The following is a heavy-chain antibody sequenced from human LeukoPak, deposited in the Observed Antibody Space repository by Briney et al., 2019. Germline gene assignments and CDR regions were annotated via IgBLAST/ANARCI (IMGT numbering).Heavy chain of an antibody. CDR3: ASLPTPYCSSTSCHDY. CDR2: INTNTGNP. J-gene: IGHJ4*02. CDR1: GYTFTSYA. Sequence: GASVKVSCKASGYTFTSYAMNWVRQAPGQGLEWMGWINTNTGNPTYAQGFTGRFVFSLDTSVSTAYLQISSLKAEDTAVYYCASLPTPYCSSTSCHDYWGQGTLVTVSS. D-gene: IGHD2-2*01. V-gene: IGHV7-4-1*02.